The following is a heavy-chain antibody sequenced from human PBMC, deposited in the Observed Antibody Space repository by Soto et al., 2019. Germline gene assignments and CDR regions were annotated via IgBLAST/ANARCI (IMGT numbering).Heavy chain of an antibody. J-gene: IGHJ4*02. CDR3: ARRGSGSYYDY. D-gene: IGHD1-26*01. Sequence: EVQLLESGGGLVQPGGSLRLSCAASGFTFSSYAMRWVRQAPVKGLEWVSAISGSGGSTYYAASVKGRFTISRDNSKSTRYLQMNSLRAEDTAVYYCARRGSGSYYDYWGQGTLVTVSS. V-gene: IGHV3-23*01. CDR2: ISGSGGST. CDR1: GFTFSSYA.